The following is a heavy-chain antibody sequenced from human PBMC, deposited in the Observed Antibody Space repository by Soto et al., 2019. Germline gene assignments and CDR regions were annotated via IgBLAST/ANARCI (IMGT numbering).Heavy chain of an antibody. CDR3: ANTLRGYCISTNCHKWYFDF. CDR2: IYHSGST. D-gene: IGHD2-2*02. Sequence: QVQLQESGPGLVKPSQTLSLTCIVSGGSISTTGYYWSWIRQYPGKGLEWIGYIYHSGSTDYNPSLKSRVTMSVDTSKNQFSLKVNSVTAADTAVYYCANTLRGYCISTNCHKWYFDFWGRGTLVTVSS. J-gene: IGHJ2*01. V-gene: IGHV4-31*03. CDR1: GGSISTTGYY.